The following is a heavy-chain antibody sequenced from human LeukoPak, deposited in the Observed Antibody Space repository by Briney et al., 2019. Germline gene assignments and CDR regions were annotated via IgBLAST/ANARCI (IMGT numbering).Heavy chain of an antibody. V-gene: IGHV3-21*01. CDR2: ISSSSSYI. J-gene: IGHJ6*02. CDR1: GFTFSSYS. D-gene: IGHD6-19*01. Sequence: GGSLRLSCAASGFTFSSYSMNWVRQAPGKGLEWVSSISSSSSYIYYADSVKGRFTISRDNAKNSLYLQMNSLRAEDTAVYYCAKAQSSGSEPTYGMDVWGQGTTVTVSS. CDR3: AKAQSSGSEPTYGMDV.